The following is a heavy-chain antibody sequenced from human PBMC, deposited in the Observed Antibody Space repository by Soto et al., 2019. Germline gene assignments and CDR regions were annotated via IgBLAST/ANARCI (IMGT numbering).Heavy chain of an antibody. V-gene: IGHV3-33*01. CDR1: GFTFSSYG. J-gene: IGHJ4*01. Sequence: QVQLVESGGGVVQPGRSLRLSCAASGFTFSSYGMHWVRQAPGKGLEWVAVIWYDGSNKYYADSVKGRFTISRDNSKNTLYLQMNSPRAEVTAVYYCARDRTVGSGNDNDGFDYWGHGTLVTVSS. CDR2: IWYDGSNK. CDR3: ARDRTVGSGNDNDGFDY. D-gene: IGHD3-10*01.